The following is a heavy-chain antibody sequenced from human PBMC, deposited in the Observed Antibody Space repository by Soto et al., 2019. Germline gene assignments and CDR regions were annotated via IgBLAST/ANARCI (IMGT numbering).Heavy chain of an antibody. CDR2: VSHDGRNT. D-gene: IGHD6-19*01. Sequence: VQLVESGGGVVQPGRSLRLSCAASGFTFSDYAMHWVRQAPGKGLEWVAVVSHDGRNTHYADSVKGRFTISRDSSKNTVSLEMTSLRGEDTAVYYWAEGGRQGLVTSDFNYWGQGALVTVSS. CDR3: AEGGRQGLVTSDFNY. V-gene: IGHV3-30*03. CDR1: GFTFSDYA. J-gene: IGHJ4*02.